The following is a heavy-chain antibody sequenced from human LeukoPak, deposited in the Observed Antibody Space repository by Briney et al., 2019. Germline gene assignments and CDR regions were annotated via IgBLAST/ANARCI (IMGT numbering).Heavy chain of an antibody. J-gene: IGHJ6*04. D-gene: IGHD5-18*01. CDR1: GGSISSGGYY. Sequence: SETLSLTCTVSGGSISSGGYYWSWIRQHPGKGLEGIGYIYYSGSTYYNPSLKSRVTISVGTSKNQFSLTLSSVTAPDTAVYYCARDRGYSYGEMDVWGKGTTVTVSS. V-gene: IGHV4-31*03. CDR3: ARDRGYSYGEMDV. CDR2: IYYSGST.